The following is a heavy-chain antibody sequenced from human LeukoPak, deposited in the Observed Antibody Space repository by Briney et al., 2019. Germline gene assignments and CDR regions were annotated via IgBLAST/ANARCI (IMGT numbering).Heavy chain of an antibody. J-gene: IGHJ5*02. CDR1: GGSIRTYY. D-gene: IGHD6-19*01. Sequence: SETLSLTCTVSGGSIRTYYWSWIRQPPGKGLEWIGYIYYSGSTNYNPSLKSRVTISVDTSKNHFSLKLSSVTAADTAVYYCAKGAGPPWFDPWGQGTLVIVSS. CDR2: IYYSGST. CDR3: AKGAGPPWFDP. V-gene: IGHV4-59*08.